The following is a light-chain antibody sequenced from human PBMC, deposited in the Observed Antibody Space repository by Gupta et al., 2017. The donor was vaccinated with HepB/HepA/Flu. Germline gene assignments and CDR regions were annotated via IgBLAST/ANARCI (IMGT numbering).Light chain of an antibody. Sequence: DIQMTQSPSSLSASVGDRVAITCRASQSINRNLNWYQQKPGKAPKFLIYAASNLQSGVPSRFSGSGSGTDFTLTISSLQPEDFASYFCQGSETYVWAFGQGTKVEI. CDR3: QGSETYVWA. V-gene: IGKV1-39*01. CDR2: AAS. CDR1: QSINRN. J-gene: IGKJ1*01.